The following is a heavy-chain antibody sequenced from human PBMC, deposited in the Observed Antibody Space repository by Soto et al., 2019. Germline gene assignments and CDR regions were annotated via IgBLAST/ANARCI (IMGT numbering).Heavy chain of an antibody. CDR2: IKQDGSEK. J-gene: IGHJ6*02. CDR3: ARDLGYSTFYYYYGMDV. Sequence: GGSLRLSCAASGFTFSSYWMSWVRQAPGKGLEWVANIKQDGSEKYYVDSVKGRFTISRDNAKNSLYLQMSSLRAEDTAVYYCARDLGYSTFYYYYGMDVWGQGTTVTVSS. CDR1: GFTFSSYW. V-gene: IGHV3-7*03. D-gene: IGHD4-4*01.